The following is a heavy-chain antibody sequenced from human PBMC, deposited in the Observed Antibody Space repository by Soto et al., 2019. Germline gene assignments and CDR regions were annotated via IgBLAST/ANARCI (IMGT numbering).Heavy chain of an antibody. Sequence: ASVKVSCKASGYTFTSYAMHWVRQAPGQRLEWMGWINAGNGNTKYSQKFQGRVTITRDPSASTAYMELSSLRSEDTAVYYCAREPQLEDYYYCYMDVWGKGTTVTVSS. V-gene: IGHV1-3*01. CDR3: AREPQLEDYYYCYMDV. CDR2: INAGNGNT. CDR1: GYTFTSYA. J-gene: IGHJ6*03. D-gene: IGHD1-1*01.